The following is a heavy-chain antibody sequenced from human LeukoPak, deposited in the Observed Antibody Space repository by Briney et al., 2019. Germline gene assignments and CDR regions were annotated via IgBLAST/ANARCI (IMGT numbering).Heavy chain of an antibody. CDR1: GFTFSNYG. Sequence: PGGSLRLSCAASGFTFSNYGMHWVRQAPGKGLVWVSRINSDGSSTSYADSVKGRFTISRDNAKNTLYLQMNSLRAEDTAVYYCARVGEIVVVTLDAFDIWGQGTMVTVSS. CDR3: ARVGEIVVVTLDAFDI. J-gene: IGHJ3*02. D-gene: IGHD3-22*01. CDR2: INSDGSST. V-gene: IGHV3-74*01.